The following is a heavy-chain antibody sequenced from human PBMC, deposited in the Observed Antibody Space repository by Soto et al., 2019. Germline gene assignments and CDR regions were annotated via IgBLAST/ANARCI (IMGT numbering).Heavy chain of an antibody. CDR2: IYSGGST. Sequence: SLRLSCAASGFTVSSNYMSWVRQAPGKGLEWVSVIYSGGSTYYADSVKGRFTISRDNSKNTLYLQMNSLRAEDTAVYYCARVPSYDYYYGMDVWGQGTTVTVSS. V-gene: IGHV3-53*01. J-gene: IGHJ6*02. CDR3: ARVPSYDYYYGMDV. D-gene: IGHD3-16*01. CDR1: GFTVSSNY.